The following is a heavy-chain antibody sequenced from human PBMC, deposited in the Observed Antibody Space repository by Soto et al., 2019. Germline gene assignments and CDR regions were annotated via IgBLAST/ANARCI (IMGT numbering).Heavy chain of an antibody. D-gene: IGHD3-10*01. V-gene: IGHV4-39*01. CDR2: IYYSGST. Sequence: TSETLSLTCTVSGGSISSSSYYWGWIRQPPGKGLEWIGSIYYSGSTYYNPSLKSRVTISVDTSKNQFSLKLSSVTAADTAVYYCARQDYYGSGSWDDAFDIWGQGTMVTVSS. CDR1: GGSISSSSYY. J-gene: IGHJ3*02. CDR3: ARQDYYGSGSWDDAFDI.